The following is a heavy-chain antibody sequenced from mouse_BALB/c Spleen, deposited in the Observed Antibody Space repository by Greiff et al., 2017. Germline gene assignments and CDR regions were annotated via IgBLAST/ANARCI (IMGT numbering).Heavy chain of an antibody. D-gene: IGHD3-1*01. Sequence: EVQLVESGPGLVKPSQSLSLTCTVTGYSITSDYAWNWIRQFPGNKLEWMGYISYSGSTSYNPSLKSRISITRDTSKNQFFLQLNSVTTEDTATYYCARWGLPVYYAMDYWGQGTSVTVSS. V-gene: IGHV3-2*02. CDR3: ARWGLPVYYAMDY. CDR2: ISYSGST. J-gene: IGHJ4*01. CDR1: GYSITSDYA.